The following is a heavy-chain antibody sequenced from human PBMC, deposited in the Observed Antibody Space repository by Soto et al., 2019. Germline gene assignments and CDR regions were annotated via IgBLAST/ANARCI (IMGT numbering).Heavy chain of an antibody. CDR2: ISAYNGNT. D-gene: IGHD5-12*01. CDR3: ARDGGYDSVIAYYYYYYMDV. V-gene: IGHV1-18*01. J-gene: IGHJ6*03. CDR1: GYTFTSYG. Sequence: ASVKVSCKASGYTFTSYGISWVRQAPGQGLEWMGWISAYNGNTNYAQELQGRVTMTTDTSTSTAYMKLRSLSSDDTAVYYCARDGGYDSVIAYYYYYYMDVWGKGTTVTVSS.